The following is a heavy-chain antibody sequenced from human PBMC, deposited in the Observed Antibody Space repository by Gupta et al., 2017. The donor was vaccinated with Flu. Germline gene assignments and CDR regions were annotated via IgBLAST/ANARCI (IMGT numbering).Heavy chain of an antibody. V-gene: IGHV3-74*03. CDR3: ARVGRDGYSNFDQ. CDR1: GFSFSRSW. D-gene: IGHD5-24*01. Sequence: EVQLVESGGGLVQPGESLRLSCVGSGFSFSRSWIHWVRHVPGKGLVCVSRINGDATTTTYADSVEGRFTISRDNAKNTLYLQMNSLSVEDTGLYYCARVGRDGYSNFDQWGQGTLVTVSS. CDR2: INGDATTT. J-gene: IGHJ4*02.